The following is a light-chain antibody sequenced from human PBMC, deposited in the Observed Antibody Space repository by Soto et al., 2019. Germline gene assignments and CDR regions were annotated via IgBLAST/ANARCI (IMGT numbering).Light chain of an antibody. J-gene: IGLJ2*01. CDR3: GTWDSSLSAVL. V-gene: IGLV1-51*01. CDR2: ETS. CDR1: SSNIGNNY. Sequence: QSVLTQPPSVSAAPGQKVTISCSGASSNIGNNYVSWYQQLPGTAPKLLIYETSNRPSWIPDRFSGSKSGTSATLGITGLQTGDEADYYCGTWDSSLSAVLFGGGTKLTVL.